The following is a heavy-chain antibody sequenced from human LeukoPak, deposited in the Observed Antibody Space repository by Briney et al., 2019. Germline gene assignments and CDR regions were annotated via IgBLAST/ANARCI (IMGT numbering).Heavy chain of an antibody. V-gene: IGHV4-39*01. D-gene: IGHD6-6*01. Sequence: SETLSLTCTVSGGSISSSSYYWGWIRQPPGKGLEWIGSIYYSGSTYYNPSLKSRVTISVDTSKNQFSLKLNSVTAADTAVYYCARRADPIGGRANLLAARQAGFDPWGRGLLVAVSS. CDR3: ARRADPIGGRANLLAARQAGFDP. J-gene: IGHJ5*02. CDR2: IYYSGST. CDR1: GGSISSSSYY.